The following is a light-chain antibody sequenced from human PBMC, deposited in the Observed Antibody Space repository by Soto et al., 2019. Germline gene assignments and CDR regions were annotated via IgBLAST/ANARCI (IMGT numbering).Light chain of an antibody. Sequence: EIVLTQSPGTLSLSPGERATLSCRASQSVSSSYLAWYQQKPGQAPRLLIYGASSRATGIPDRFSGSGSGTDFTLTISRLEPEDFAVYYCHQYGSSPRALGGVTKVDIK. V-gene: IGKV3-20*01. CDR3: HQYGSSPRA. CDR2: GAS. J-gene: IGKJ4*01. CDR1: QSVSSSY.